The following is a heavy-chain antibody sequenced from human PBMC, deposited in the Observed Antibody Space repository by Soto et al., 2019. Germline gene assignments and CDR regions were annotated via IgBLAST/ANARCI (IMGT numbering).Heavy chain of an antibody. Sequence: EVRLVESGGALVPPGGSLRLTCEASGFTFSGHWMHWVRRAPGKGLVWFSHIDTDGSTGVTSYADSVKGRFTVSRYDSNARLYLQMNDLIVEDTAVDYCARGRGTYYADAWDQGSLGTVSS. J-gene: IGHJ5*02. CDR3: ARGRGTYYADA. D-gene: IGHD3-16*01. CDR2: IDTDGSTGVT. V-gene: IGHV3-74*03. CDR1: GFTFSGHW.